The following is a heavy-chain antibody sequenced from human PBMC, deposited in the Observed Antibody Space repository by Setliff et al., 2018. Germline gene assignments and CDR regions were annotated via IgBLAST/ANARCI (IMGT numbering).Heavy chain of an antibody. J-gene: IGHJ4*02. CDR1: GDSINPYY. CDR3: TRGPNLYGDLDS. Sequence: SETLSLTCSVSGDSINPYYWTWIRQPPGKGLEWIGFIYYSGATTYNPSLKSRVAISLDTSKSQFSLRLSSVTAADTAVYYCTRGPNLYGDLDSWGLGTLVTVSS. CDR2: IYYSGAT. V-gene: IGHV4-59*12. D-gene: IGHD4-17*01.